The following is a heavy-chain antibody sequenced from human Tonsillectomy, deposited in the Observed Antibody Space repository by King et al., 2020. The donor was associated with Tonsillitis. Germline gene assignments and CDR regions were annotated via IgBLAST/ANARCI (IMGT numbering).Heavy chain of an antibody. CDR3: SRPGGVYCSSTTCYDYFDY. CDR2: VNSDESIT. Sequence: VQLVESGGGLVQPGGSLRLSCAASGFTFSNYWMHWVRQAPGKGLVWVSRVNSDESITDYADSVKGRFTISRDTAKNTLYLEMNSLRAEDTAVYYCSRPGGVYCSSTTCYDYFDYWGQGTLVTVSS. V-gene: IGHV3-74*01. CDR1: GFTFSNYW. J-gene: IGHJ4*02. D-gene: IGHD2-2*01.